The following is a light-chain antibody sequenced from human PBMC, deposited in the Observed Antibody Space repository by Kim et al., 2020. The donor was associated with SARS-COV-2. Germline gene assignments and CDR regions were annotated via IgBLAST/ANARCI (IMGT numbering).Light chain of an antibody. J-gene: IGKJ1*01. CDR2: GAS. CDR1: QRVSSSY. CDR3: QQYGSSPRT. Sequence: LAPGERATLSCRASQRVSSSYLAWYQQKPGQAPRLLIYGASSRATGIPDRFSGSGSGTDFTLTISRLEPEDFAVYYCQQYGSSPRTFGQGTK. V-gene: IGKV3-20*01.